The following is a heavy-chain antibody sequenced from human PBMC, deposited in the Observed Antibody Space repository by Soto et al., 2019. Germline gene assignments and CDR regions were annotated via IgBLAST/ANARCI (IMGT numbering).Heavy chain of an antibody. Sequence: GGSLRLSCAASGFTFSNAWMSWVRQAPGKGLEWVGRIKSKTDGGTTDYAAPVKGRFTISRDDSKNTLYLQMNSLKTEDTAVYYCTTASYDILTGDQTPPYRDYYYMDGWGKGNTVTFSS. D-gene: IGHD3-9*01. CDR2: IKSKTDGGTT. J-gene: IGHJ6*03. CDR1: GFTFSNAW. V-gene: IGHV3-15*01. CDR3: TTASYDILTGDQTPPYRDYYYMDG.